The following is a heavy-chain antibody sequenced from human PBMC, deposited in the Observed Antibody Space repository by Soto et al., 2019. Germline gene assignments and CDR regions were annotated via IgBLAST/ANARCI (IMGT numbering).Heavy chain of an antibody. D-gene: IGHD3-3*01. CDR2: INHSGST. CDR1: GGSFSGYY. CDR3: ARGSRVGWLLSTRTRWFDP. V-gene: IGHV4-34*01. J-gene: IGHJ5*02. Sequence: PSETLSLTCAVYGGSFSGYYWSWIRQPPGKGLEWIGEINHSGSTNYNPSLKSRVTISVDTSKNQFSLKLSSVTAADTAVCYCARGSRVGWLLSTRTRWFDPWGQGTLVTVSS.